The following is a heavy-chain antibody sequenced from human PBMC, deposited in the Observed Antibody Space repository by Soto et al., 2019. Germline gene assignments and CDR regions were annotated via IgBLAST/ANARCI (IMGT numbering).Heavy chain of an antibody. J-gene: IGHJ6*02. CDR3: ASPSGVAGRDYGMDV. D-gene: IGHD3-10*01. CDR1: GYSFTSYW. CDR2: IYPGDSDT. V-gene: IGHV5-51*01. Sequence: GESLKISCKGSGYSFTSYWIGWVRQMPGKGLEWMGIIYPGDSDTRYSPSFQGQVTISADKSISTAYLQWSSLKASDTAVYYCASPSGVAGRDYGMDVWGQGTTVTVSS.